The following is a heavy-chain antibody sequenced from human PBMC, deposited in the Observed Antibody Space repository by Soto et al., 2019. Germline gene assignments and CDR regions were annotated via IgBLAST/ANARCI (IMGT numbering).Heavy chain of an antibody. D-gene: IGHD2-15*01. J-gene: IGHJ5*02. CDR1: GYSFTKYW. CDR2: IYPDNSDT. Sequence: HGESLKISCKGSGYSFTKYWIGWVRQMPGKGLDWMGIIYPDNSDTRYSPSFQGQVTISADKSLSTAYLQWGSLKASDTAMYYCATSLYCSGGSCYTNFFWFDPWGQGTLVTVSS. CDR3: ATSLYCSGGSCYTNFFWFDP. V-gene: IGHV5-51*01.